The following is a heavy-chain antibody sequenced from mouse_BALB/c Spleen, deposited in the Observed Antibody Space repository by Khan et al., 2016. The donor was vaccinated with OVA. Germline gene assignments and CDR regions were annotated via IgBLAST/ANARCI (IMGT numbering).Heavy chain of an antibody. J-gene: IGHJ3*01. CDR1: GYTFTDFA. CDR3: VRGIGNSRFAY. D-gene: IGHD2-1*01. CDR2: ISTYYGDA. V-gene: IGHV1S137*01. Sequence: QVQLKQSGAELVRPGVSVKISCKGSGYTFTDFATHWVKQSHAKSLVWIGVISTYYGDATNNQTFKGKATMTVDKSTSTAYMELARLTSEDSAIYYCVRGIGNSRFAYWGQGTLVTVSA.